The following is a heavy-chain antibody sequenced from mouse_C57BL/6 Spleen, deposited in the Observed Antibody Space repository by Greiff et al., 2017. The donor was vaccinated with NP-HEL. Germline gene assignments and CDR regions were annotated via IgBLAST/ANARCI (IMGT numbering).Heavy chain of an antibody. CDR3: ARSSTTVDGYFDV. J-gene: IGHJ1*03. CDR2: IYPGSGST. Sequence: VQLQQPGAELVKPGASVKMSCKASGYTFTSYWITWVKQRPGQGLEWIGDIYPGSGSTNYNEKFKSKATLTVDTSSSTAYMQLSSLTSEDSAVYYCARSSTTVDGYFDVWGTGTTVTVSS. CDR1: GYTFTSYW. V-gene: IGHV1-55*01. D-gene: IGHD1-1*01.